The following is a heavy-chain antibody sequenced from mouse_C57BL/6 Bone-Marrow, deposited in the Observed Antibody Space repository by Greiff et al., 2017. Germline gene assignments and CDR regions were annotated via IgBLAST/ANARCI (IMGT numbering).Heavy chain of an antibody. CDR2: INPNNGGT. CDR3: AREELRRGPPYAMDY. J-gene: IGHJ4*01. D-gene: IGHD2-4*01. CDR1: GYTFTDYN. V-gene: IGHV1-18*01. Sequence: EVQLQQSGPELVKPGASVKIPCKASGYTFTDYNMDWVKQSHGKSLEWIGDINPNNGGTIYNQKFKGKATLTVDKSSSTAYMELRSLTSEDTAVYYCAREELRRGPPYAMDYWGQGTSVTVSS.